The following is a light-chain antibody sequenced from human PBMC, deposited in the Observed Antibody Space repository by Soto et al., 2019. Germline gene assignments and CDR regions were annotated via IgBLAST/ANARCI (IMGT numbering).Light chain of an antibody. CDR1: SNDVGFSKF. V-gene: IGLV2-23*01. J-gene: IGLJ7*02. CDR3: CSYATSGVV. Sequence: QAVLTQPASVSASPGQSITISCTATSNDVGFSKFVSWYQQQPGKSPQVLVYEGTKRPSGVSLRFSGSHSVNAASLTISDIHIEDEADYYCCSYATSGVVFGGGTQLTAL. CDR2: EGT.